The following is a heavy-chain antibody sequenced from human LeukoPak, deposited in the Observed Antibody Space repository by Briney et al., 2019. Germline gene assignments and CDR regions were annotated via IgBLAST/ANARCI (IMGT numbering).Heavy chain of an antibody. CDR3: ARSDIYCSSTSCYTDAFDI. D-gene: IGHD2-2*02. CDR2: ISAYNGNT. CDR1: GYTFTSYG. J-gene: IGHJ3*02. V-gene: IGHV1-18*01. Sequence: GASVKVSCKASGYTFTSYGISWVRQAPGQGLEWMGWISAYNGNTNYAQKLQGRVTMTIDTSTSTAYMELRSLRSDDTAVYYCARSDIYCSSTSCYTDAFDIWGQGTMVTVSS.